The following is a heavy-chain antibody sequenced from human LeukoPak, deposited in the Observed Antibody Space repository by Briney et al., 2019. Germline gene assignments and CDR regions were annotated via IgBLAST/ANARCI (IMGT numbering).Heavy chain of an antibody. V-gene: IGHV4-39*02. Sequence: PSETLSLTCTVSGGYITTNGYYWVWIRQSPGEALEWIGSISYSGNTFYNPPLKSRVTISVDTSKNHFSLTLTSVTAADTALYFCANSDTFYNVMSGPWGQGTLVTVSS. CDR3: ANSDTFYNVMSGP. J-gene: IGHJ5*02. D-gene: IGHD3-10*01. CDR2: ISYSGNT. CDR1: GGYITTNGYY.